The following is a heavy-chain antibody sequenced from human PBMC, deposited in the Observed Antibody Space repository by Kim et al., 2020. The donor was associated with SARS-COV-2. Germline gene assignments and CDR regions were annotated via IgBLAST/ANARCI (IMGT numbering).Heavy chain of an antibody. Sequence: PSETLSLTCTVSGGSISSSSYYWGWIRQPPGKGLEWIGSIYYSGSTYYNPSLKSRVTISVDTSKNQFSLKLSSVTAADTAVYYCARRRGAYCGGDCPNWFDPWGQGTLVTVSS. CDR1: GGSISSSSYY. J-gene: IGHJ5*02. CDR3: ARRRGAYCGGDCPNWFDP. CDR2: IYYSGST. V-gene: IGHV4-39*01. D-gene: IGHD2-21*02.